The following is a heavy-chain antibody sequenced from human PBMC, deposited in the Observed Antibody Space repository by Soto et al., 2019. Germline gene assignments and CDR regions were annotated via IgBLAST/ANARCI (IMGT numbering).Heavy chain of an antibody. CDR2: IIPIFGTA. J-gene: IGHJ4*02. CDR3: ARDGGRHSGGIDY. Sequence: QVQLVQSGAEVKKPGSSVKVSCKAYGGTFSSYSINWVRQAPGQGLEWMGEIIPIFGTANYAQKFQGRVTITADESTSTAYMELSSLRSDDTAVYYCARDGGRHSGGIDYWGQGTLVTVSS. D-gene: IGHD1-26*01. CDR1: GGTFSSYS. V-gene: IGHV1-69*01.